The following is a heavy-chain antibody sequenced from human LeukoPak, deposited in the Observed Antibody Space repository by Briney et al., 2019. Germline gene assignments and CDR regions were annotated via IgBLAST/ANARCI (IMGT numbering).Heavy chain of an antibody. CDR1: GYTFTSYY. CDR3: ARNYYDSSGYYPIEYFQH. CDR2: INPSGGST. D-gene: IGHD3-22*01. Sequence: ASVKVSCKASGYTFTSYYMHWVRQAPGQGLEWMGIINPSGGSTSYAQKFQGRVTMTRDTSTSTVYMELSSLRSEDTAVYYCARNYYDSSGYYPIEYFQHWGQGTLVTVSS. V-gene: IGHV1-46*01. J-gene: IGHJ1*01.